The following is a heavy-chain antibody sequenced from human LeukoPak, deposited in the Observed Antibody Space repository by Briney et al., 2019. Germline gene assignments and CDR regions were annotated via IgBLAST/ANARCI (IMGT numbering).Heavy chain of an antibody. J-gene: IGHJ6*03. Sequence: ASVKVSCKASGYTFTSYGISWVRQAPGQGLEWMGWISAYNGNTNYAQKLQGRVTMTTDTSMSTAYMELRSLRSDDTAVYYCARVPQYCSSTSCYIYYYYYYMDVWGKGTTVTVSS. V-gene: IGHV1-18*04. D-gene: IGHD2-2*01. CDR2: ISAYNGNT. CDR1: GYTFTSYG. CDR3: ARVPQYCSSTSCYIYYYYYYMDV.